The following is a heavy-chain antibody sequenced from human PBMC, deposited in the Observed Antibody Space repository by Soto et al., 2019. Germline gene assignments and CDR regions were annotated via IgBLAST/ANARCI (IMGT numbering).Heavy chain of an antibody. V-gene: IGHV4-34*01. CDR2: INHSGST. CDR3: ARAWGGVPDY. Sequence: QVQLQQWGAGLLKPSETLSLTCAVYGVSFSGYYWSWIRQPPGKGLEWIGEINHSGSTNYNPSLKSIFTISVDTSKNQFSLKLSSVTAADTALYYCARAWGGVPDYWGQGTLVTVSS. J-gene: IGHJ4*02. D-gene: IGHD3-16*01. CDR1: GVSFSGYY.